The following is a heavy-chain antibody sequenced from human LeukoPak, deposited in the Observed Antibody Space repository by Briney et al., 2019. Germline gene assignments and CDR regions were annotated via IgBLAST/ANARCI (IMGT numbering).Heavy chain of an antibody. CDR1: GFTFSENW. J-gene: IGHJ3*01. D-gene: IGHD6-13*01. CDR3: AREEHRLVEAGTSAFDL. CDR2: INRDGGLT. V-gene: IGHV3-74*01. Sequence: QPGGSVRLSCVASGFTFSENWMHWVRQAPGKGLAWVSHINRDGGLTNYADPVKGRFTISRDNARNTVYLQMSSLRVEDTAIYFCAREEHRLVEAGTSAFDLGGQGTLVTVSP.